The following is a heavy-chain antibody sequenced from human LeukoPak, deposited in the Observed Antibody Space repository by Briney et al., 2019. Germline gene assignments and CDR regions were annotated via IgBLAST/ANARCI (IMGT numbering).Heavy chain of an antibody. V-gene: IGHV4-34*01. CDR2: INHKGST. CDR3: ARGSGGYSSSWYVTQYNWFDP. D-gene: IGHD6-13*01. J-gene: IGHJ5*02. CDR1: GGSFSGYY. Sequence: PSETLSLTCAVYGGSFSGYYWSWVRQPPGKGLEWVGEINHKGSTNYNPSLKSRVTISVDTSKNQFSLKLSSVTAADTAVYYCARGSGGYSSSWYVTQYNWFDPWGQGTLVTVSS.